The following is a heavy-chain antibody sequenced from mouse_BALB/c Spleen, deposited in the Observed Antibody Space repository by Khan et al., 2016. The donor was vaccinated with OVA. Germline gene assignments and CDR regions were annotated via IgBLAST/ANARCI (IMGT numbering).Heavy chain of an antibody. CDR1: GFTFSSNT. CDR3: ARIPTFITTALDY. V-gene: IGHV5-12-2*01. CDR2: ITNGGGNT. J-gene: IGHJ4*01. D-gene: IGHD1-2*01. Sequence: EVELVESGGGLVQPGGSLKLSCAASGFTFSSNTMSWVRQTPEKRLEWVAYITNGGGNTYYPDTVKGRFTISRDNAKNTLYLQMSSLKSGDTAMYYCARIPTFITTALDYWGQGTSVTVSS.